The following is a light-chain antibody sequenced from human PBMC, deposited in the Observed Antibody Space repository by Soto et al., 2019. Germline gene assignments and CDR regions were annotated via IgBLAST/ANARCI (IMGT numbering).Light chain of an antibody. CDR3: TSYTTSRIWV. J-gene: IGLJ3*02. CDR2: EVS. Sequence: QSALTQPASVSGSPGQSITIFCTGSSGDVGHYNYVSWYQQHPGKAPELMIYEVSNRPSGVSNRFSGSKSGNTASLIISGLQAEEEADYYCTSYTTSRIWVFGGGTKLTVL. V-gene: IGLV2-14*01. CDR1: SGDVGHYNY.